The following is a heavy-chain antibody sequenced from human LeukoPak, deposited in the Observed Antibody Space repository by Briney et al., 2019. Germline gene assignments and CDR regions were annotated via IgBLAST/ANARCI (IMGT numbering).Heavy chain of an antibody. D-gene: IGHD2-15*01. V-gene: IGHV4-4*07. CDR2: IYTSGST. Sequence: SETLSLTCTVSGGSISSYYWSWIRQPAGKGLEWIGRIYTSGSTNYNPSLKSRVTMSVDTSKNQFSLKLSSVPPEDTAVYYCARDNRGYPGYAFDIWGLGTMVTVSS. J-gene: IGHJ3*02. CDR3: ARDNRGYPGYAFDI. CDR1: GGSISSYY.